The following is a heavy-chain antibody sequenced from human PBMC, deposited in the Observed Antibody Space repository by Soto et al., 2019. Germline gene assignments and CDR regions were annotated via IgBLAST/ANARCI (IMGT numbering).Heavy chain of an antibody. D-gene: IGHD7-27*01. CDR3: ARVMAGTGDRRGAFDI. CDR2: INHSGST. J-gene: IGHJ3*02. V-gene: IGHV4-34*01. Sequence: SETLSLTCAVYGGSFSGYYWSWIRQPPGKGLEWIGEINHSGSTNYNPSLKSRVTISVDTSKNQFSLKLSSVTAADTAVYYCARVMAGTGDRRGAFDIWGQGTMVTVSS. CDR1: GGSFSGYY.